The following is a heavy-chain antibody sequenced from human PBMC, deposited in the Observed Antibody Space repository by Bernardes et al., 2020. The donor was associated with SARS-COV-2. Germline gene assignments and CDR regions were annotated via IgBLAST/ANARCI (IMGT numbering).Heavy chain of an antibody. CDR2: INHSGST. CDR3: ARRTSVRGGYFDL. CDR1: GGSFSGYY. D-gene: IGHD4-17*01. Sequence: SETLSLTCAVYGGSFSGYYWSWIRQPPGKGLEWIGEINHSGSTNYNPSLKSRVTISVDTSKNQFSLKLSSVTAADTAVYYCARRTSVRGGYFDLWGRGTLVSVSS. J-gene: IGHJ2*01. V-gene: IGHV4-34*01.